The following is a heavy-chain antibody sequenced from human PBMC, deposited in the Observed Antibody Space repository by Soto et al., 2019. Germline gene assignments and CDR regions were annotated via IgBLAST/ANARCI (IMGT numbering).Heavy chain of an antibody. CDR3: AKDICGGPWLELAWCGMDV. V-gene: IGHV3-43*01. CDR1: GFTFDDYT. J-gene: IGHJ6*02. CDR2: ISWDGGST. Sequence: EVQLVESGGVVVQPGGSLRLSCAASGFTFDDYTMHWVRQAPGKGLEWVSLISWDGGSTYYADSVKGRFTISRDNSKNSLYLQMNSLRTEDTALYYCAKDICGGPWLELAWCGMDVWGQGPTVTVSS. D-gene: IGHD1-7*01.